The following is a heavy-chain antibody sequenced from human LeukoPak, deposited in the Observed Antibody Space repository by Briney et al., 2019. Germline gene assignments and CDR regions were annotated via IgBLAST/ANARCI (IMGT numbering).Heavy chain of an antibody. CDR3: ARGRKYSYGTYYYGLDV. Sequence: PGGSLRLSCVASGFTFSTYAMHWVRQAPGKGLEWVAVILYDGNNKYYAGSVKGRFTISRDNSKNTLYLQMNSLRAEDTAVYYCARGRKYSYGTYYYGLDVWGQGTTVTVCS. D-gene: IGHD5-18*01. CDR2: ILYDGNNK. J-gene: IGHJ6*02. CDR1: GFTFSTYA. V-gene: IGHV3-30-3*01.